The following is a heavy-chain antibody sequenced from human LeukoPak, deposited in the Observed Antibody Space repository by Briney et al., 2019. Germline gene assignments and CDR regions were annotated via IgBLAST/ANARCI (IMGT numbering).Heavy chain of an antibody. CDR2: IRSKTHNYAT. CDR1: GFTFSGSA. Sequence: GGSLRLSCAASGFTFSGSAMHWVRQTSGKGLEWVGYIRSKTHNYATLYAASVKGRFTISRDDSKNTAYLQMNSLRAEDTAVYYCATFSYAGNAGGSVGPWGQGTLVTVSS. D-gene: IGHD4-23*01. CDR3: ATFSYAGNAGGSVGP. V-gene: IGHV3-73*01. J-gene: IGHJ5*02.